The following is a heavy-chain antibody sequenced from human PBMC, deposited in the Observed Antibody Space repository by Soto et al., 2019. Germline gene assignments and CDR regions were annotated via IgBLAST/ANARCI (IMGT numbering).Heavy chain of an antibody. CDR2: IIPIFGTA. V-gene: IGHV1-69*12. D-gene: IGHD3-22*01. CDR1: GGTFSSYA. Sequence: QVQLVQSGAEVKKPGSSVKVSCKASGGTFSSYAISWVRQAPGQGLEWMGGIIPIFGTANYAQKFQGRVTITADXXTXTXXMELSSLRSEDTAVYYCAREENYYDSSGYYIYFDYWGQGTLVTVSS. CDR3: AREENYYDSSGYYIYFDY. J-gene: IGHJ4*02.